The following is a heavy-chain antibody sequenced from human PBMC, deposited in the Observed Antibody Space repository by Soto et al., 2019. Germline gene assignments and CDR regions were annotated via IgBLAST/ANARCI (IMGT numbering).Heavy chain of an antibody. V-gene: IGHV4-30-2*01. CDR1: GGSISSGGYS. CDR3: ARLGAFYQAMDS. J-gene: IGHJ1*01. D-gene: IGHD2-2*01. Sequence: SETLSLTCAVSGGSISSGGYSWSWIRQPPGKGLEWIGYIYDSGFTYYNPSLKSRVTISVDRSKNQFSLKLTSVTAADTAVYFCARLGAFYQAMDSWGQGTLVTVSS. CDR2: IYDSGFT.